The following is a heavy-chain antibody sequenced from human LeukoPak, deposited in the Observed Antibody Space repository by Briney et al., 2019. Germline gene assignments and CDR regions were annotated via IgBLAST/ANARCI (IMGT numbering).Heavy chain of an antibody. Sequence: AGGSLRLSCAVSGFTFSIYAMSWVRQAPGKGLEWVSIISGSGDVTYYVDSVKGRFTISRDNSKNTLYLQMNSLRAEDTAVYYCAKSWLLIDYWGQGTLVTVSS. CDR3: AKSWLLIDY. J-gene: IGHJ4*02. CDR2: ISGSGDVT. V-gene: IGHV3-23*01. D-gene: IGHD2-15*01. CDR1: GFTFSIYA.